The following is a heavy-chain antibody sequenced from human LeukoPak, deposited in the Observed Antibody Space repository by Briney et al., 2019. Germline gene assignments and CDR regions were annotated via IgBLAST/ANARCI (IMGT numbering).Heavy chain of an antibody. V-gene: IGHV4-4*02. CDR3: ARGGRSAFDI. J-gene: IGHJ3*02. Sequence: PSGTLSLTCAVSGGSISSDHWWSWVRQPPGKSLEWIGEILHIGVTNYKPSLKSRVSMSVDNSRHQFSLNLRSVTAADTAVYFCARGGRSAFDIWGPGTKVIVSS. CDR2: ILHIGVT. CDR1: GGSISSDHW.